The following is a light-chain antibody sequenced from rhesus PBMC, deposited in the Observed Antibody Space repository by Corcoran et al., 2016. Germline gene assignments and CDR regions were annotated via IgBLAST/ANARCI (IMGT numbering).Light chain of an antibody. CDR3: QQYSSRPDR. CDR1: QGISSW. J-gene: IGKJ2*01. CDR2: KAA. V-gene: IGKV1-22*01. Sequence: DIQMTQSPSSLSASVGDTVTITCRASQGISSWLAWYQQKPGKAPKLLIYKAASLQSGVPSRFSGSGSGTAFTLPISSLQSEDFATYYCQQYSSRPDRFVQGTKVDIK.